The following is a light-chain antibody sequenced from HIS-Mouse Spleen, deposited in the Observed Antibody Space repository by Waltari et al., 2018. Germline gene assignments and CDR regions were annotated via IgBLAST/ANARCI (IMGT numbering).Light chain of an antibody. J-gene: IGLJ2*01. Sequence: SYELTQPPSVSVSPGQPARITCSGAALPKKSAYWYQQKSGQAPVLVIYEDSKRPPGIPERFSGSSSGTMATLTISGAQVEDEADYYCYSTDSSGNHRVFGGGTKLTVL. CDR3: YSTDSSGNHRV. V-gene: IGLV3-10*01. CDR2: EDS. CDR1: ALPKKS.